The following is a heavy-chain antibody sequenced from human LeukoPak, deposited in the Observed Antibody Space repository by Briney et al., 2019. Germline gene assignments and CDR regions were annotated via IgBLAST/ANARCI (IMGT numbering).Heavy chain of an antibody. CDR3: ASGSESWFDP. J-gene: IGHJ5*02. CDR1: GGSFSGYY. Sequence: SETLSLTCAVYGGSFSGYYWSSIRQPPGKGLEWIGEINHSGSTNYNPSLKSRVTISVDTFKNQFSLRLSSVTAADTAVYYCASGSESWFDPWGQGTLVTVSS. D-gene: IGHD6-19*01. CDR2: INHSGST. V-gene: IGHV4-34*01.